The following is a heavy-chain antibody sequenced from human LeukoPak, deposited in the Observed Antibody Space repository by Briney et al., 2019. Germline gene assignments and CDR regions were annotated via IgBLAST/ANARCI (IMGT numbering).Heavy chain of an antibody. D-gene: IGHD2-15*01. J-gene: IGHJ4*02. CDR3: ARAVCSGSCYFDY. CDR2: MNPNSGNT. CDR1: GYTFTSYD. V-gene: IGHV1-8*03. Sequence: ASVKVSCEASGYTFTSYDINWVRQATGQGLEWMGWMNPNSGNTGYAQKFQGRVTITGNTSISTAYMELSSLRSEDTAVYYCARAVCSGSCYFDYWGQGTLVTVSS.